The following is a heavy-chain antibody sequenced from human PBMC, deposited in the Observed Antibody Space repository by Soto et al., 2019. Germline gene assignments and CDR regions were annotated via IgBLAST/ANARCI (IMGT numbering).Heavy chain of an antibody. Sequence: PGGSLRLFCAASGFDFSTYWMSWVRQVPGKGLEWVANIKPDGSEKHYAASVEGRFTISRDNAKNSLYLQTNSLRAEDTAVYYCARDGGYYIVASCWGQGALVTVSS. CDR2: IKPDGSEK. CDR3: ARDGGYYIVASC. V-gene: IGHV3-7*01. CDR1: GFDFSTYW. J-gene: IGHJ4*02. D-gene: IGHD5-12*01.